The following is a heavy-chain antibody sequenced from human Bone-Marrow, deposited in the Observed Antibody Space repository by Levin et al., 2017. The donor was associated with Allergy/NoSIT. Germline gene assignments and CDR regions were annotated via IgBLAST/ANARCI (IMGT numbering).Heavy chain of an antibody. CDR3: AKEFDFLTSYYNDLGY. CDR2: ITNGDATT. CDR1: GFTFSSNS. Sequence: PSQTLSLTCAASGFTFSSNSMTWIRQAPGKGLEWVSSITNGDATTFYADSVKGRFTLSRDNSKNMLYLQMNSLSAEDTALYYCAKEFDFLTSYYNDLGYWGQGTLVTVSS. V-gene: IGHV3-23*01. J-gene: IGHJ4*02. D-gene: IGHD3-9*01.